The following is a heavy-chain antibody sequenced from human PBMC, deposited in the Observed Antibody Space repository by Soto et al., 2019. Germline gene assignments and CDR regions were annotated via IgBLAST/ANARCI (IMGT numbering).Heavy chain of an antibody. V-gene: IGHV4-59*01. J-gene: IGHJ5*02. CDR2: TSYTGNT. CDR3: GRDMHAGFTHYFDP. D-gene: IGHD1-26*01. Sequence: SETLSLTCILSGGSITSYHWGCIRQFPRKGLGWIASTSYTGNTTYNPSLQSRATIPMTTSKNQLTLNLTARTAATTAGNTCGRDMHAGFTHYFDPWGQGTLVTVSS. CDR1: GGSITSYH.